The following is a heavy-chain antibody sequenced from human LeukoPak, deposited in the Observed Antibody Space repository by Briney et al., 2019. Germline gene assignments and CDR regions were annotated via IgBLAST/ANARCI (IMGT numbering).Heavy chain of an antibody. J-gene: IGHJ6*03. CDR2: INPNSGGT. Sequence: GASVKVSCKASGYTFTGYYMHWVRQAPGQGLEWMGWINPNSGGTNYAQKFQGRVTMTRDTSISTAYMELSRLRSDDTAVYYCARDLKYYDSSGKYYYYYMDVWGKGTTVTISS. CDR3: ARDLKYYDSSGKYYYYYMDV. D-gene: IGHD3-22*01. V-gene: IGHV1-2*02. CDR1: GYTFTGYY.